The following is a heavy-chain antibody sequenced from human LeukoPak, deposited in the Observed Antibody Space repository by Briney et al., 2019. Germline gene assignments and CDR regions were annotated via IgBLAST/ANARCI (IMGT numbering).Heavy chain of an antibody. CDR1: GGSISSGSYY. J-gene: IGHJ6*03. V-gene: IGHV4-61*02. Sequence: PSETLSLTCTVSGGSISSGSYYWSWIRQPAGKGLEWIGRIYTSGSTNYNPSLKSRVTISVDTSKNQFSLKLSSVTAADTAVYYCARAGRFGVVIKYMDVWGKGTTVTVSS. CDR2: IYTSGST. CDR3: ARAGRFGVVIKYMDV. D-gene: IGHD3-3*01.